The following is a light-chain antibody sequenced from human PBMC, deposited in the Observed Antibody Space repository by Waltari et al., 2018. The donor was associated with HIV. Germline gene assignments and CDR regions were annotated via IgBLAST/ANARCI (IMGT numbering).Light chain of an antibody. CDR1: SRDVGGYRL. J-gene: IGLJ1*01. V-gene: IGLV2-23*01. CDR3: CSYGGFTTYV. Sequence: QSALTQPASVSGSPGQSITISCIGTSRDVGGYRLFSWYQHHPGKAPQRLIFEDTERPSGVSNRFSASKSGTTASLTISGLLAEDAADYYCCSYGGFTTYVFGSGTKVTVL. CDR2: EDT.